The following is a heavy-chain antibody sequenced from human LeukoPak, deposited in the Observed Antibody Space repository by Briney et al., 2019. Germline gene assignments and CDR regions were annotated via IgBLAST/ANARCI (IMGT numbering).Heavy chain of an antibody. V-gene: IGHV4-59*08. CDR1: GGSISSYY. J-gene: IGHJ4*02. Sequence: PSETLSLTCTVSGGSISSYYWSWLRQPPGKGLEWIGYIYYSGSTNYNPSLKSRVTISVDTSKNQFSLKLSSVTAADTAVYYCARLEDYYGSGSYRGGIDYWGQGTLVTVSS. D-gene: IGHD3-10*01. CDR3: ARLEDYYGSGSYRGGIDY. CDR2: IYYSGST.